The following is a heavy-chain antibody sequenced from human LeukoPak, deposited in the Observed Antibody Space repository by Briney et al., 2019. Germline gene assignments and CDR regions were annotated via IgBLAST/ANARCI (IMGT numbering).Heavy chain of an antibody. D-gene: IGHD6-19*01. V-gene: IGHV4-38-2*02. Sequence: KTSETLSLTCTVSGYSISSGYYWGWIRPPPGKGGEWIGRIYHSGSTYYNPSLKSRVTIPVDTSKNQFSLKLSSVTAADTAVYYCAKANTRTYSSGWYDYWGQGTLVTVFS. CDR1: GYSISSGYY. CDR3: AKANTRTYSSGWYDY. CDR2: IYHSGST. J-gene: IGHJ4*02.